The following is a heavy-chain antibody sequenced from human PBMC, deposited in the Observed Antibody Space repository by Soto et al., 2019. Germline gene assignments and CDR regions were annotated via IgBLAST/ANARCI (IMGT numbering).Heavy chain of an antibody. CDR1: GFTFSSYA. CDR2: ISGSGSSR. J-gene: IGHJ4*02. CDR3: AKATVEYSSSWPFDY. Sequence: LRLSCAASGFTFSSYAMHWVRQAPGKGLEYVSAISGSGSSRYHADSVKGRFTISRDNSKNTLYLQVNSLRVEDTAIYYCAKATVEYSSSWPFDYWGQGTQVTVSS. D-gene: IGHD6-13*01. V-gene: IGHV3-23*01.